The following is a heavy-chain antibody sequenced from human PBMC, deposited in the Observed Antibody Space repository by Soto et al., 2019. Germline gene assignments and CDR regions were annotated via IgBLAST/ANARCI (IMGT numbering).Heavy chain of an antibody. CDR2: IIPIFGTA. CDR3: ARDRGIAVAGTPLGY. Sequence: QVQLVQSGAEVKKPGSSVKVSCKASGGTFSSYAISWVRQAPGQGLEWMGGIIPIFGTANYAQKFQGRVTITADESTSTAYMELSRLRSEDTDVYYCARDRGIAVAGTPLGYWCQGTLVTVSS. CDR1: GGTFSSYA. V-gene: IGHV1-69*01. D-gene: IGHD6-19*01. J-gene: IGHJ4*02.